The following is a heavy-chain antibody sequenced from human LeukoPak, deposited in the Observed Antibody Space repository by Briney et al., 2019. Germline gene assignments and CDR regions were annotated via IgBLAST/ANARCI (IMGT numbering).Heavy chain of an antibody. CDR1: GASISSYY. V-gene: IGHV4-59*01. CDR3: ARAEVGATIWFDP. J-gene: IGHJ5*02. D-gene: IGHD1-26*01. Sequence: SETLSLTCTVSGASISSYYWSWIRQPPGKGLEWIGYIYYSGSTSYNPSLKSRVTISLDTSKNQFSLKLSSVTAADTAVYYCARAEVGATIWFDPWGQGTLVTVSS. CDR2: IYYSGST.